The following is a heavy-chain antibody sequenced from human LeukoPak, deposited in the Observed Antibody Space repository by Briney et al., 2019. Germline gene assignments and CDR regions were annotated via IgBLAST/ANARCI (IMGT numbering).Heavy chain of an antibody. CDR3: AREKHFDWLLVAPDAFDI. J-gene: IGHJ3*02. CDR1: GYTFTSYY. D-gene: IGHD3-9*01. CDR2: INPSGGST. Sequence: ASVKVSCKASGYTFTSYYMHWVRQAPGQGLEWMGIINPSGGSTSYAQKFQGRVTMTRDTSISTAYMELSRLRSDDTAVYYCAREKHFDWLLVAPDAFDIWGQGTMVTVSS. V-gene: IGHV1-46*01.